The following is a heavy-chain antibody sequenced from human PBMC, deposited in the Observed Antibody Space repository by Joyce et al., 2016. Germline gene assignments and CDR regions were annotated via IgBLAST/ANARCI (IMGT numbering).Heavy chain of an antibody. CDR3: ARESADSSGYYYGLY. J-gene: IGHJ4*02. V-gene: IGHV1-69*12. CDR1: GGAFSRHS. D-gene: IGHD3-22*01. CDR2: ITPFFGPA. Sequence: QVQLVQSGAEVRQPGSSGRLSCKGSGGAFSRHSIGWVRQAPGQGLEWMGGITPFFGPATYAPKCQGRVTITVDESTGTAYMERNRLRSEDTAMYYCARESADSSGYYYGLYWGQGALVTVSS.